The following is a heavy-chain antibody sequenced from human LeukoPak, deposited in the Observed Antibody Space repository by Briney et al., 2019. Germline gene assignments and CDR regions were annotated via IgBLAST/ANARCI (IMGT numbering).Heavy chain of an antibody. CDR3: ASWEWPTGYYFDY. CDR1: GGSFSGYY. J-gene: IGHJ4*02. CDR2: INHSGST. V-gene: IGHV4-34*01. Sequence: ETLSLTCAVYGGSFSGYYWSWIRQPPGKGLEWIGEINHSGSTNYNPSLKSRVTISVDTSKNQFSLKLSSVTAADTAVYYCASWEWPTGYYFDYWGQGTLVTVSS. D-gene: IGHD3-3*01.